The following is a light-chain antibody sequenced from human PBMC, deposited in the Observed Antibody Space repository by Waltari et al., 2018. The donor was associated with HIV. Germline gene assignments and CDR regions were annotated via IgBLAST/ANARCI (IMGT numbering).Light chain of an antibody. V-gene: IGLV2-23*01. CDR1: SSDIGIYNL. Sequence: QSALTQPASVSGSPGQSITIPCTGTSSDIGIYNLVSWYQQHPDKAPKLIIYEGIKRPSGVSNRISGSKSANTASLTISGLQAEDEADYFCSSYGGSSNWLFGGGTKLTVL. CDR2: EGI. CDR3: SSYGGSSNWL. J-gene: IGLJ2*01.